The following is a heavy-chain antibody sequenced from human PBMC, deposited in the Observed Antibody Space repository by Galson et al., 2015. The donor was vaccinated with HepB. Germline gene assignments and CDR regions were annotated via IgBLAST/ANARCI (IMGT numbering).Heavy chain of an antibody. CDR2: VNTNTGNP. D-gene: IGHD3-10*01. CDR1: GYVFTDYG. J-gene: IGHJ5*02. Sequence: SVKVSCKASGYVFTDYGINWVRQAPGQGVEYMGWVNTNTGNPTYAQGFAGRFVFSLDTSVSTTYLQISSLKAEDTAVYYCARTPNYGSGGYHSVWFDPWGQGTLITVSS. CDR3: ARTPNYGSGGYHSVWFDP. V-gene: IGHV7-4-1*02.